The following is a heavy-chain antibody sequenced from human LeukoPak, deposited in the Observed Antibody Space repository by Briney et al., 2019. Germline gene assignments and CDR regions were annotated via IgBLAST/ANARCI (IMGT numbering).Heavy chain of an antibody. CDR3: AGYHGGIQNYFDY. D-gene: IGHD4-23*01. CDR1: GGSFSGYY. J-gene: IGHJ4*02. V-gene: IGHV4-34*01. Sequence: PSETLSLTCAVYGGSFSGYYWSWIRQPPGKGLEWIGEINHSGSTNYNPSLKSRVTISVDTSKNQFSLKLSSVTAADTAVYYCAGYHGGIQNYFDYWGQGTLVTVSS. CDR2: INHSGST.